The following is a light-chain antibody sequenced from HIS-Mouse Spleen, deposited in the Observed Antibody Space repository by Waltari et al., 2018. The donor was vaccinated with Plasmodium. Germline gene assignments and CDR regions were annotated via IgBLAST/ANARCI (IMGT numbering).Light chain of an antibody. Sequence: IVMTQSPATLSVSPGERSTLPCRASQSVSRNVAWYQQNTGQAPRLLIYGASTRATGIPARFSGSGSGTEFTLTISSMQSEDFAVYYCQQYNNWAPGTFGQGTKVEIK. V-gene: IGKV3-15*01. CDR2: GAS. J-gene: IGKJ1*01. CDR1: QSVSRN. CDR3: QQYNNWAPGT.